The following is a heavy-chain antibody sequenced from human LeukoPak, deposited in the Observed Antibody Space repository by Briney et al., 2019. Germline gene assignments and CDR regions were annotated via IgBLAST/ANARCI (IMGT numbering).Heavy chain of an antibody. CDR3: ARGAADRKNYYYYIDV. D-gene: IGHD2/OR15-2a*01. CDR2: INHTGTT. V-gene: IGHV4-34*01. J-gene: IGHJ6*03. CDR1: GGSFPTYY. Sequence: SETLSLTCAVCGGSFPTYYRNWIRQSPGKGLEWLGEINHTGTTNYSPSLKSRGTLSVDTSKNQFSLKLNSVTAADTAVYYCARGAADRKNYYYYIDVWGNGTTVTVSS.